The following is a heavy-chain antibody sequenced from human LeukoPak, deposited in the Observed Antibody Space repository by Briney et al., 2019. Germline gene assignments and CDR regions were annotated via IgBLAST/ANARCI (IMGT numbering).Heavy chain of an antibody. J-gene: IGHJ3*02. CDR2: ISWNSGSI. D-gene: IGHD3-22*01. CDR3: AKGGGYYDSSGYKAAFDI. CDR1: GFTFDDYA. V-gene: IGHV3-9*01. Sequence: GGSLRLSCAASGFTFDDYAMHWVRQAPGKGLEWVSGISWNSGSIGYADSVKGRFTISRDNAKDSLYLQMNSLRAEDTALYYCAKGGGYYDSSGYKAAFDIWGQGTMVTVSS.